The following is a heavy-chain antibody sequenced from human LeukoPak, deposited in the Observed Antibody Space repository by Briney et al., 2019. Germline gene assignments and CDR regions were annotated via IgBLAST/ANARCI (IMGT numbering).Heavy chain of an antibody. CDR1: GFTFSTYW. J-gene: IGHJ4*02. V-gene: IGHV4-39*01. CDR3: ARHFGT. Sequence: GSLRLACAASGFTFSTYWMTWVRQAPGKGLEWIGSIYYSGSTYYNPSLKSRVTISVDTSKNQFSLKLRSVTAADTAVYYCARHFGTWGQGTLVTVSS. CDR2: IYYSGST. D-gene: IGHD3/OR15-3a*01.